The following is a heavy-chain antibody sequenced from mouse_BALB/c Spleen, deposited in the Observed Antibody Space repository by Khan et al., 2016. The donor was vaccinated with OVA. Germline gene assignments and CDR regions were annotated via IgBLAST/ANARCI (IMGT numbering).Heavy chain of an antibody. CDR2: MIYSGDT. CDR1: GDSITSGY. D-gene: IGHD2-14*01. J-gene: IGHJ3*01. V-gene: IGHV3-8*02. Sequence: EVQLQESGPSLVKPSQTLSLTCSVTGDSITSGYWTWIRKFPGNKLEYMGYMIYSGDTYYNPSLKSRISITRHTSKNQNYLQLNSVTTEDTATYYCARATYRYAFAYWGQGTLVTVSA. CDR3: ARATYRYAFAY.